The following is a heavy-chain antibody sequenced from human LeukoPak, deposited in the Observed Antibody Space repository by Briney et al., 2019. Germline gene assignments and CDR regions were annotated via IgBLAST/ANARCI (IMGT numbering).Heavy chain of an antibody. CDR3: AKDFAAFEQQLVPGDY. V-gene: IGHV3-30*02. CDR1: GFTFSSYG. D-gene: IGHD6-13*01. CDR2: IRYDGSNK. Sequence: GGSLRLSCAASGFTFSSYGMHWVRQAPGKGLEWVAFIRYDGSNKYYADSVKGRFTISRDNSKNTLYLQMNSLRAEDTAVYYCAKDFAAFEQQLVPGDYWGQGTLVTVSS. J-gene: IGHJ4*02.